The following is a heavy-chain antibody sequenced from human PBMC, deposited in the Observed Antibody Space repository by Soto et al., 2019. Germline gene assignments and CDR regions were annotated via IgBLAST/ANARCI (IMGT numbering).Heavy chain of an antibody. CDR2: IYPGDSDT. Sequence: PGESLKISCKGSGYSFTSYWIGWVRQMPGKGLEWMGIIYPGDSDTRYSPSFQGQVTISADKSISTAYLQWSSLKASDTAMYYCAGSQDYYYYGMDVWGQGTTVTVSS. J-gene: IGHJ6*02. D-gene: IGHD2-15*01. CDR1: GYSFTSYW. CDR3: AGSQDYYYYGMDV. V-gene: IGHV5-51*01.